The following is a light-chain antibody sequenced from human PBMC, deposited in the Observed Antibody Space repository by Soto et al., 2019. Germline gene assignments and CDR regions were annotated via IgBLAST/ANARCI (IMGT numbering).Light chain of an antibody. CDR1: QSVSSSY. Sequence: SPGDRAPLSCSARQSVSSSYLAWYQQKPGQAPRLLIYGASSRATGIPDRFSGSGSGTDFTLTISRLEPEDFAVYYCQQYGSSPGITFGQGTRLEIK. J-gene: IGKJ5*01. CDR2: GAS. CDR3: QQYGSSPGIT. V-gene: IGKV3-20*01.